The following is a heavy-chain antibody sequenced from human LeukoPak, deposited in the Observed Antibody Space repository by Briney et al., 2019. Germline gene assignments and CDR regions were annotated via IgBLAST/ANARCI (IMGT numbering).Heavy chain of an antibody. CDR2: ISAYNGNT. CDR3: ARKGIWFGELFIPPDY. D-gene: IGHD3-10*01. Sequence: GASVKVSCKASGYTFTSYGISWVRQAPGQGLEWMGWISAYNGNTNYARKLQGRVTMTTDTSTSTAYMELRSLRSDDTAVYYCARKGIWFGELFIPPDYWGQGTLVTVSS. CDR1: GYTFTSYG. V-gene: IGHV1-18*04. J-gene: IGHJ4*02.